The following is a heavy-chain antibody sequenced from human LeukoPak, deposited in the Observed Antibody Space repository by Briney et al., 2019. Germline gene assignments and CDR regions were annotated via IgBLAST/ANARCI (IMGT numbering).Heavy chain of an antibody. CDR3: VKEGPERGFWYSYGSATFDY. V-gene: IGHV3-64D*06. CDR1: GFTFSSCA. J-gene: IGHJ4*02. D-gene: IGHD5-18*01. Sequence: GGSLRLSCSASGFTFSSCAMHWVRQAPGKGLEYVSAISSNGGSTYYADSVKGRFTISRDNSKNTLYLQMSSLRAEDTAVYYCVKEGPERGFWYSYGSATFDYWGQGTLVTVSS. CDR2: ISSNGGST.